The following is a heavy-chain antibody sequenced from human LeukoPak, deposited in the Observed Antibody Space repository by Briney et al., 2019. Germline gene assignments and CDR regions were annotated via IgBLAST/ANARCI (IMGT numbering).Heavy chain of an antibody. J-gene: IGHJ4*02. CDR2: MYDSGST. D-gene: IGHD1-26*01. V-gene: IGHV4-59*01. Sequence: SETLSLTCTVSGGSISSYYWSWIRQPPGTGLELIGYMYDSGSTNYNPSLKSRVTISVDTSKNQFSLRLSSVTAADTAVYYCARHGGSYTFDFWGQGVLVTVSS. CDR3: ARHGGSYTFDF. CDR1: GGSISSYY.